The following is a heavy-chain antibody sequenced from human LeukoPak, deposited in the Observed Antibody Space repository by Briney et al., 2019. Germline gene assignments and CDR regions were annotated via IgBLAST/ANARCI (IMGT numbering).Heavy chain of an antibody. J-gene: IGHJ4*02. D-gene: IGHD1-1*01. CDR2: IKSSIYGGTP. CDR1: GFTFSGFL. Sequence: GSLRLSCAVSGFTFSGFLMSWSRQAPGKGLGGEGFIKSSIYGGTPKAAASVKGRFIFSRDDSKGVAYLRMNSLKNEDTAMYYCSREWGNGNDIRPDYWGQGTLVTVSS. CDR3: SREWGNGNDIRPDY. V-gene: IGHV3-49*03.